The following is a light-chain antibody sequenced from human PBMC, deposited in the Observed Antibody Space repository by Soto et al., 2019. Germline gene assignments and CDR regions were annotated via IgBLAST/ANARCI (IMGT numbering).Light chain of an antibody. V-gene: IGKV3-11*01. CDR2: DAS. J-gene: IGKJ5*01. Sequence: DIVLTQSPGTLSLSPGERATLSCRASQSVSSYLAWYQQKPGQAPRLLIYDASNRATGIPARFSGSGSGTDFTLTISSLEPEDFAVYYCQQRSNLITFGQGTRLEI. CDR1: QSVSSY. CDR3: QQRSNLIT.